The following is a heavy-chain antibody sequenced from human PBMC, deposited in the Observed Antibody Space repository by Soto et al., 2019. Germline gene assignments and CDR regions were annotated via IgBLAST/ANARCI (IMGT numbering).Heavy chain of an antibody. J-gene: IGHJ4*02. V-gene: IGHV4-30-4*01. CDR1: GGSISSGDYY. D-gene: IGHD1-26*01. CDR3: ARDVGDADYLDY. CDR2: IYYSGST. Sequence: QVPLQESGPGLVKPSQTLSLTCTVSGGSISSGDYYWSWIRQPPGKGLEWIGYIYYSGSTYYNPSLKSRVTMSVDTSKNQFSLKLSSVTAADTAVYYCARDVGDADYLDYWGQGTLVTVSS.